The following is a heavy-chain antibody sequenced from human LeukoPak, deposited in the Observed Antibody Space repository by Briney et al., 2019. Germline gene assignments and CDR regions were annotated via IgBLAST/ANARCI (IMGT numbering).Heavy chain of an antibody. V-gene: IGHV1-69*06. CDR3: ARGATGYYATRVYYYYYMDV. CDR1: GGTFSSYA. J-gene: IGHJ6*03. CDR2: IIPIFGTA. D-gene: IGHD3-9*01. Sequence: SVKVSCKASGGTFSSYAISWVRQAPGQGLEGMGGIIPIFGTAHYAQKFQGRVTITADNSTSTAYMELSSLRSEDTAVYYCARGATGYYATRVYYYYYMDVWGKGTTVTISS.